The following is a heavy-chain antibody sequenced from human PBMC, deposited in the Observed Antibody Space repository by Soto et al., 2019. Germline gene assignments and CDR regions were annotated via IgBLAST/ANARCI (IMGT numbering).Heavy chain of an antibody. CDR1: GFVFSTSW. V-gene: IGHV3-7*03. CDR2: IKPDGSEK. CDR3: ARSQWLAYDAFDI. Sequence: XESLRLSCAASGFVFSTSWMGWVRQAPGKGLEWVANIKPDGSEKNYVDSVKGRFTMSRDNARNSLYLQMNSLRGEDTAVYYCARSQWLAYDAFDIWGQGTMVTVSS. J-gene: IGHJ3*02. D-gene: IGHD6-19*01.